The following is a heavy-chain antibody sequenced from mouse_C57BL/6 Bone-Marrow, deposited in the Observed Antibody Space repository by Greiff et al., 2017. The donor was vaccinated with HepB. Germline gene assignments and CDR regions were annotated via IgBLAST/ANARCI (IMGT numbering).Heavy chain of an antibody. CDR3: ARWSNSFAY. V-gene: IGHV1-19*01. D-gene: IGHD2-5*01. Sequence: VQLQQSGPVLVKPGASVKMSCKASGYTFTDYYMNWVKQSHGKSLEWIGVINPYNGGTSYNQKFKGKATLTVDKSSSTAYMELNSLTSEDSAVYYCARWSNSFAYWGQGTLVTVSA. CDR1: GYTFTDYY. J-gene: IGHJ3*01. CDR2: INPYNGGT.